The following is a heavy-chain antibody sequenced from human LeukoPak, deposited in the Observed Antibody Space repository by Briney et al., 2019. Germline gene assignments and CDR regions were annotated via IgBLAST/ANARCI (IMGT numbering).Heavy chain of an antibody. Sequence: SETLSLTCTVSGGSISSSAYHWGWIRQPPGKGLEWIGSIYYNGTTYYNPSLKSRVTIAIDTSKKHFSLKLRSVTAADTAVYYCARGVYNYGGHNWFDPWGQGTLVTVSS. J-gene: IGHJ5*02. CDR1: GGSISSSAYH. CDR3: ARGVYNYGGHNWFDP. D-gene: IGHD5-18*01. CDR2: IYYNGTT. V-gene: IGHV4-39*02.